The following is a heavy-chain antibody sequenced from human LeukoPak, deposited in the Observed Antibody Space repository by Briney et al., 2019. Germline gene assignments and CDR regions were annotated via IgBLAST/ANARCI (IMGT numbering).Heavy chain of an antibody. D-gene: IGHD1-26*01. V-gene: IGHV1-2*02. CDR3: ARDPFSGATPYFDY. CDR1: GYTFTGYY. J-gene: IGHJ4*02. CDR2: INPNSGGT. Sequence: ASVKVSCKASGYTFTGYYMHWVRQAPGQGLEWMGWINPNSGGTNYAQKFQGRVTMTRDTSISTAYMELGRLRSDDTAVYYCARDPFSGATPYFDYWGQGTLVTVSS.